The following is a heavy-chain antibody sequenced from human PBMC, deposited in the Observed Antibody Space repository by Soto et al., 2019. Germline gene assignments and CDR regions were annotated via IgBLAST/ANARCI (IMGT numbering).Heavy chain of an antibody. V-gene: IGHV4-59*08. J-gene: IGHJ4*02. CDR3: ARRWGDYFDY. D-gene: IGHD3-16*01. CDR1: GGSISGYY. Sequence: QVQLQESGPGLVKPSETLSLTCTVSGGSISGYYWSWIRQPPGKGLEWIGYIYYSGSTNYNPSLKSRVTISVDTSKNQFSLKLSLKLSSVTAADTAVYYCARRWGDYFDYWGQGTLVTVSS. CDR2: IYYSGST.